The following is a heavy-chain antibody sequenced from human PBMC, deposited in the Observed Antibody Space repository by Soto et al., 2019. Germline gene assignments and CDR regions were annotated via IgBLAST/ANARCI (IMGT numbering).Heavy chain of an antibody. Sequence: QVQLVQSGAEVKKPGSSVKVSCKPSGGTFSSYAISWVRQAPGQGLEWMGGIIPIFGTANYAQKFQGRVTITADESTSTAYMELSSLRSEDSAVYYCATIKLTIRDPVGGMDVWGQGTTVTVSS. J-gene: IGHJ6*02. D-gene: IGHD3-10*01. CDR3: ATIKLTIRDPVGGMDV. V-gene: IGHV1-69*01. CDR2: IIPIFGTA. CDR1: GGTFSSYA.